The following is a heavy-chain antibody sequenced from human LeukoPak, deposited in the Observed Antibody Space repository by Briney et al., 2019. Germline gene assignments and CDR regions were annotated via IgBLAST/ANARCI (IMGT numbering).Heavy chain of an antibody. CDR1: GGSFSHYY. CDR3: ARRWNYGGNDYIDV. CDR2: INDSGTI. D-gene: IGHD1-7*01. J-gene: IGHJ6*03. V-gene: IGHV4-34*01. Sequence: SETLYLTCAAYGGSFSHYYWSWIRQSPGMGLKWIGEINDSGTINSNPSLMSRVTISPDKTNNHFSLKLSSATAADTAVYYCARRWNYGGNDYIDVWGKGATVSVSS.